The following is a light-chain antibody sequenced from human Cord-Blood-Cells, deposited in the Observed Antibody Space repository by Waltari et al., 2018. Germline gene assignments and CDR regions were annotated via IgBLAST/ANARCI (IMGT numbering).Light chain of an antibody. J-gene: IGLJ1*01. Sequence: QSALTQPPSASGSPGQSVTISCTGTSSDVGGYNYVSSYQQHPGKAPKLMIYEVSKRPSGVPDRFSGSKSGNTASLTVSGLQAEDEADYYCSSYAGSNNFWVFGTGTKVTVL. V-gene: IGLV2-8*01. CDR1: SSDVGGYNY. CDR2: EVS. CDR3: SSYAGSNNFWV.